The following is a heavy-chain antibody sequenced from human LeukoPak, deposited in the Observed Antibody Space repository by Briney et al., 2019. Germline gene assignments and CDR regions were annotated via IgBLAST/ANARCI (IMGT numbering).Heavy chain of an antibody. CDR2: IYHSGSI. D-gene: IGHD2-15*01. J-gene: IGHJ4*02. Sequence: SETLSLTCAVSGYSISSGYYWGWIRQPPGKGLEWIGSIYHSGSIYYNPSLKSRVTISVDTSKNQFSLKLSSVTAADTAVYYCARGGDIVVVVAANAFDYWGQGTLVTVSS. V-gene: IGHV4-38-2*01. CDR3: ARGGDIVVVVAANAFDY. CDR1: GYSISSGYY.